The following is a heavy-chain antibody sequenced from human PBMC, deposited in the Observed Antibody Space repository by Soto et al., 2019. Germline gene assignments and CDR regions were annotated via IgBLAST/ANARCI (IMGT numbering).Heavy chain of an antibody. CDR3: ARDHGAAAGSPVVFQH. CDR1: GCSISSGGYY. CDR2: IYYSGST. J-gene: IGHJ1*01. V-gene: IGHV4-31*03. Sequence: SETQSLTCTFSGCSISSGGYYWSWIRQHPGKGLEWIGYIYYSGSTYYNPSLKSRVTISVDTSKNQFSLKLSSVTAADTAVYYCARDHGAAAGSPVVFQHWGQGTLVTVSS. D-gene: IGHD6-13*01.